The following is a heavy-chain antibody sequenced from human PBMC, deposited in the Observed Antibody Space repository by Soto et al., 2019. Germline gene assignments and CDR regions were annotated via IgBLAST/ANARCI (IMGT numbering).Heavy chain of an antibody. Sequence: EVQLLESGGGLVQPGGSLRLSCAASGFTFSSYAMNWVRQAPGKGLEWVSGISAGGGVTYDADSGKGRFTISRDNSKNTLYMQMNSLRAEDTAVYYCAKVGYCTGTSCPPDYWGQGTLVTVSS. CDR2: ISAGGGVT. D-gene: IGHD2-2*01. CDR3: AKVGYCTGTSCPPDY. J-gene: IGHJ4*02. CDR1: GFTFSSYA. V-gene: IGHV3-23*01.